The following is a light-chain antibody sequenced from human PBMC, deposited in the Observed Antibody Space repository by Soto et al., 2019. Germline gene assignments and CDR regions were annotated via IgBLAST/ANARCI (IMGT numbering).Light chain of an antibody. CDR3: QSYDSSPSKV. J-gene: IGLJ1*01. V-gene: IGLV1-40*01. CDR1: SSNIGAGYD. Sequence: QSMLTQPPSVSGAPGQRVTISCTGSSSNIGAGYDVHWYQQLPGTAPKLLIYGNSNRPSGVPDRFSGSKSGTSASLAITGLQAEDEADYYCQSYDSSPSKVFGTGTKLTVL. CDR2: GNS.